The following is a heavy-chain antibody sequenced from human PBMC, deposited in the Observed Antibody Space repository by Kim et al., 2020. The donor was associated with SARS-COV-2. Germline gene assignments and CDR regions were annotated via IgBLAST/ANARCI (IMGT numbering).Heavy chain of an antibody. Sequence: GGSLRLSCAASGFTFSSYWMHWVRQAPGKGLVWVSRINSDGSSTSYADSVKGRFTISRDNAKNTLYLQMNSLRAEDTAVYYCASGGMVRGVIMFDYYYYYGMDVWGQGTTVTVSS. V-gene: IGHV3-74*01. D-gene: IGHD3-10*01. CDR3: ASGGMVRGVIMFDYYYYYGMDV. J-gene: IGHJ6*02. CDR2: INSDGSST. CDR1: GFTFSSYW.